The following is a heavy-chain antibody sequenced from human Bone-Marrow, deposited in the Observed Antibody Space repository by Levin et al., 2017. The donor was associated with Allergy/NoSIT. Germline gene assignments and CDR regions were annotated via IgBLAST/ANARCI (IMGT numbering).Heavy chain of an antibody. D-gene: IGHD6-13*01. V-gene: IGHV3-73*01. Sequence: GGSLRLSCAASGFTFSGSAMHWVRQASGKGLEWVGRIRSKANSYATAYAASVKGRFTISRDDSKNTAYLQMNSLKTEDTAVYYCTRPSLSSSSYVYYFDYWGQGTLVTVSS. J-gene: IGHJ4*02. CDR2: IRSKANSYAT. CDR1: GFTFSGSA. CDR3: TRPSLSSSSYVYYFDY.